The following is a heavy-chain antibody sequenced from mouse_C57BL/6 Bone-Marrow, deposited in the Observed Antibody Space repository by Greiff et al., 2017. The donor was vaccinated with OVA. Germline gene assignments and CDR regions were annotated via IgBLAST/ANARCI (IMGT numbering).Heavy chain of an antibody. CDR3: ARDGDYDLYFDV. V-gene: IGHV7-1*01. D-gene: IGHD2-4*01. J-gene: IGHJ1*03. Sequence: EVQVVESGGGLVQSGRSLRLSCATSGFTFSDFYMEWVRQAPGKGLEWIAASRNKANDYTTEYSASVKGRFIVSRDTSQSILYLQMNALRAEDTAIYYCARDGDYDLYFDVWGTGTTVTVSS. CDR2: SRNKANDYTT. CDR1: GFTFSDFY.